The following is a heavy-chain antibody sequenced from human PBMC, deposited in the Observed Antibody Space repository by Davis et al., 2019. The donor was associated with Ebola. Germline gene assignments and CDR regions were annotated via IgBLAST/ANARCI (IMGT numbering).Heavy chain of an antibody. CDR3: ARTWELLVDY. J-gene: IGHJ4*02. CDR2: INHSGST. CDR1: GGSFSGYY. Sequence: PSETLSLTCAVYGGSFSGYYWSWIRQPPGKGLEWIGEINHSGSTNYNPSLKSRVTISVDTSKNQFSLKLSSVTAADTAVYYCARTWELLVDYWGQGTLVTVSS. D-gene: IGHD1-26*01. V-gene: IGHV4-34*01.